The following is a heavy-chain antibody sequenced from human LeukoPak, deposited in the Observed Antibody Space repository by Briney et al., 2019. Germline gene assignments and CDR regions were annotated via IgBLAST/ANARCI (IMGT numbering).Heavy chain of an antibody. J-gene: IGHJ5*02. CDR1: GFIFSQYS. Sequence: GGSLRLSCAASGFIFSQYSMNWVRQAPGRGLEWVSHIRSSSETFYADSVKGRFTISRDNARNSLYLQMNNLRGEDTAIYYCARDAGNSGYGCDLWGQGTLVTVSS. V-gene: IGHV3-48*01. CDR2: IRSSSET. D-gene: IGHD5-12*01. CDR3: ARDAGNSGYGCDL.